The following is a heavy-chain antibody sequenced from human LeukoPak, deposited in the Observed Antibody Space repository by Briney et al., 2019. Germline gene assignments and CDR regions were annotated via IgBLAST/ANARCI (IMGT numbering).Heavy chain of an antibody. CDR2: INPNSGGT. CDR1: GYTFTGYY. CDR3: TRAPIAVALVIFDY. J-gene: IGHJ4*02. Sequence: GASVKVSCKTSGYTFTGYYMHWVRQAPGQGLEWMGWINPNSGGTNYAQKFQGRVTMTRDTSISTAYMELSRLRSDDTAVYYCTRAPIAVALVIFDYWGQGTLVTVSS. V-gene: IGHV1-2*02. D-gene: IGHD6-19*01.